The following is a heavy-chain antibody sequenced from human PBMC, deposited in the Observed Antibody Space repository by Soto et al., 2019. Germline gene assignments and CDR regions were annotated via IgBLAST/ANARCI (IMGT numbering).Heavy chain of an antibody. V-gene: IGHV4-30-2*01. CDR1: GGSISSGGYS. Sequence: QLQLQESGSGLVKPSQTLSLTCAVSGGSISSGGYSWSWIRQPPGKGLEWIGYIYHSGSTYYNPSLKSRVTISVDRSQNQISLKLRSVTAADTAVYYCARDLKSCSGGSCYSGWFDPWGQGTLVPVSS. CDR3: ARDLKSCSGGSCYSGWFDP. D-gene: IGHD2-15*01. CDR2: IYHSGST. J-gene: IGHJ5*02.